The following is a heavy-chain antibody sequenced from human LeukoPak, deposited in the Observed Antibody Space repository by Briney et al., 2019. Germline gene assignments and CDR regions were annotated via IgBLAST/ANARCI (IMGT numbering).Heavy chain of an antibody. CDR2: ISSSSSTI. CDR1: GFTFSSYS. V-gene: IGHV3-48*01. Sequence: GRSLRLSCAASGFTFSSYSMNWVRQAPGKGLEWVSYISSSSSTIYYADSVKGRFTISRDNAKNSLYLQMNSLRAEDTAVYYCARRHDYSIDDAFDIWGQGTVVTVSS. J-gene: IGHJ3*02. CDR3: ARRHDYSIDDAFDI. D-gene: IGHD4-11*01.